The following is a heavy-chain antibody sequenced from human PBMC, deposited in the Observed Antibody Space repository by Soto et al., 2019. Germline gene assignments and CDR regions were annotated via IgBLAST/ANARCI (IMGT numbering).Heavy chain of an antibody. CDR2: MSFDGSKA. V-gene: IGHV3-30*04. J-gene: IGHJ6*02. CDR1: EFTLSSYA. Sequence: QVQLVESGGGVVQPGRSLSLSCAASEFTLSSYAVHWVRQAPGKGLEWVAVMSFDGSKASHADSVKGRFTISRDNSKNTVSLQMNSLRVEDSAVYYCARGPPGVVPGAIGSGGMDVWGQGTTVTVSS. D-gene: IGHD2-2*01. CDR3: ARGPPGVVPGAIGSGGMDV.